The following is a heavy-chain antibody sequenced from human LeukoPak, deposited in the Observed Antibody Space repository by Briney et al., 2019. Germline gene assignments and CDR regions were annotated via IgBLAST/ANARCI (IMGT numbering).Heavy chain of an antibody. Sequence: PGGSLRLSCAASGFTFSSYSMNWVRQAPGKGLEWVSYISSSSSTIYYADSVKGRFTISRDNAKNSLYLQMNSLRAEDTAVYYCARDVAIYDFWSGYYGAAYYFDYWGQGTLVTVSS. CDR2: ISSSSSTI. CDR3: ARDVAIYDFWSGYYGAAYYFDY. J-gene: IGHJ4*02. V-gene: IGHV3-48*01. D-gene: IGHD3-3*01. CDR1: GFTFSSYS.